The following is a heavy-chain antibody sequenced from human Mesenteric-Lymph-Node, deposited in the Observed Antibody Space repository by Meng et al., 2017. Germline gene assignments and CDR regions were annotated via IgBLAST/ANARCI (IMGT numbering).Heavy chain of an antibody. D-gene: IGHD6-19*01. V-gene: IGHV1-18*01. CDR3: ATSGRIAVTGNFDY. CDR1: GYIFTPYG. Sequence: QVRLVQSGAEVKKPGASVKVSCKASGYIFTPYGLSWVRQAPGQGLEWMGWISTYNGNTNYAPKLQGRVTLTTDTSTNTAYMELRSLRSDDTAVYYCATSGRIAVTGNFDYWGQGTLVTVSS. CDR2: ISTYNGNT. J-gene: IGHJ4*02.